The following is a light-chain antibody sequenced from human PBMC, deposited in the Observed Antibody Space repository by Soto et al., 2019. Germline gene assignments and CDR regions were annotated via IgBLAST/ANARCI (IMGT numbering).Light chain of an antibody. CDR3: LQDYNYPFT. CDR1: QDIRKD. J-gene: IGKJ2*01. CDR2: GAS. V-gene: IGKV1-6*01. Sequence: AIQKTQSPSSLSASVGDRVTITCRASQDIRKDLAWYQQKPGKAPQILIYGASTLQTGVASRFSGSGSATDFTLTISSLQPEDSAAYYCLQDYNYPFTFGQGTKLDIK.